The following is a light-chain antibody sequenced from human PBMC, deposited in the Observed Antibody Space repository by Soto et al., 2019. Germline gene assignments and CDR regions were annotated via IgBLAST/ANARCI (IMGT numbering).Light chain of an antibody. J-gene: IGKJ2*01. Sequence: DIQMTQSPSTLSASVGDRVTITCRASQSISSWLAWYQQKPGKAPKLLIYKASSLESGVPSRFSGSGSGTEFTLTISSLQPDDFATYYCQQSNSYPYTFDQGTKLEIK. CDR1: QSISSW. CDR2: KAS. CDR3: QQSNSYPYT. V-gene: IGKV1-5*03.